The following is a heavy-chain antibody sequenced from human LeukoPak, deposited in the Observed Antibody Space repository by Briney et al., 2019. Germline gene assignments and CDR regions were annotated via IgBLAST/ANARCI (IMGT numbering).Heavy chain of an antibody. V-gene: IGHV1-69*13. D-gene: IGHD6-19*01. Sequence: ASVKVSCKASGGTFSSYAIRWVRQAPGQGLEWMGGIIPIFGTANYAQKFQGRVTITADESTSTAYMELSSLRSEDTAVYYCASRSSGWYLFDYWGQGTLVTVSS. CDR3: ASRSSGWYLFDY. CDR2: IIPIFGTA. J-gene: IGHJ4*02. CDR1: GGTFSSYA.